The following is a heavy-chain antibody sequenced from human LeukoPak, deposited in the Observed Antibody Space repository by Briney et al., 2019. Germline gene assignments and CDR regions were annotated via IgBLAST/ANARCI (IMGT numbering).Heavy chain of an antibody. CDR2: IWYDGSNK. Sequence: QPGGSLRLSCAASGFTFSSYGMHWVRQAPGKGLEWVAVIWYDGSNKYYADSVKGRFTISRDNSKNTLYLQMNSLRAEDTAVYYCAKHLRRRYCSSTSCNYYYYYMDVWGKGTTVTVSS. J-gene: IGHJ6*03. CDR3: AKHLRRRYCSSTSCNYYYYYMDV. V-gene: IGHV3-33*06. CDR1: GFTFSSYG. D-gene: IGHD2-2*01.